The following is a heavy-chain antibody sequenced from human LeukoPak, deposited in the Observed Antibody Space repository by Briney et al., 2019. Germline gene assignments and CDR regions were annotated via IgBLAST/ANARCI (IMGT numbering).Heavy chain of an antibody. V-gene: IGHV3-7*03. CDR1: GLTFSHYW. CDR2: INEGGSAK. Sequence: PGGSLRLSCAASGLTFSHYWMSWVRQTPEKGLDWVASINEGGSAKYYQDSVKGRFTISRDNAKNSLYLQMNSLRAEDTAVYYCARDTRLVSLDYFDYWGQGTLVTVSS. CDR3: ARDTRLVSLDYFDY. J-gene: IGHJ4*02. D-gene: IGHD3-22*01.